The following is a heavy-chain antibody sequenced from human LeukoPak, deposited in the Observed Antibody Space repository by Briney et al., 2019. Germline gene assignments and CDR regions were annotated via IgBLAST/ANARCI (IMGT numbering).Heavy chain of an antibody. V-gene: IGHV1-58*02. CDR2: IVVGSGNT. J-gene: IGHJ6*03. CDR1: GYTFTGYY. D-gene: IGHD3-10*01. Sequence: GASVKVSCKASGYTFTGYYMHWVRQAPGQRLEWIGWIVVGSGNTNYAQKFQERVTITRDMSTSTAYMELSSLRSEDTAVYYCAALTMVRGVTSPSEAYYMDVWGKGTTVTISS. CDR3: AALTMVRGVTSPSEAYYMDV.